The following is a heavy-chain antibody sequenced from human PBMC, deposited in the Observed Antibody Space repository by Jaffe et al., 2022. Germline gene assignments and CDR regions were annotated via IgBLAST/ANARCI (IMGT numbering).Heavy chain of an antibody. CDR2: IYTSGTT. J-gene: IGHJ4*02. CDR1: GGSISSGFYY. CDR3: ARVEYSSSWFYFDY. V-gene: IGHV4-61*02. D-gene: IGHD6-13*01. Sequence: QVQLQESGPGLVKPSQTLSLTCTVSGGSISSGFYYWTWIRQPAGKGLEWIGRIYTSGTTTYNPSLKSRVTISLDTSKNQFSLKLSSVTAADTAVYYCARVEYSSSWFYFDYWGQGILVTVSS.